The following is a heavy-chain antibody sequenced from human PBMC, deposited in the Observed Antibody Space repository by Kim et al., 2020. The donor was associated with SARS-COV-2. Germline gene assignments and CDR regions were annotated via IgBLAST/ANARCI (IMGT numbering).Heavy chain of an antibody. Sequence: SETLSLTCTVSGGSISSYYWSWIRQPPGKGLEWIGYIYYSGSTNYNPSLKSRVTISVDTSKNQFSLKLSSVTAADTAVYYCARLVAWGWELPTPVWYFDLWGRGTLVTVSS. CDR3: ARLVAWGWELPTPVWYFDL. CDR2: IYYSGST. V-gene: IGHV4-59*08. CDR1: GGSISSYY. D-gene: IGHD1-26*01. J-gene: IGHJ2*01.